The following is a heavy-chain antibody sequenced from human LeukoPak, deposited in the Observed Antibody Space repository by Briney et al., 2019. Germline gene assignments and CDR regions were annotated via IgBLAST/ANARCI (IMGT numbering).Heavy chain of an antibody. D-gene: IGHD3-10*01. J-gene: IGHJ4*02. CDR1: GFTFSKYA. V-gene: IGHV3-23*01. CDR2: ISGSGGGP. Sequence: PGGSLRLSCAASGFTFSKYAMSWVRQAPGKGLEWVSGISGSGGGPYYADSVKGRFTISRDNSKNTLSLQMNSLRAGDSDIYYCARDRDGTGIYPLDYWGQGTLVIVSS. CDR3: ARDRDGTGIYPLDY.